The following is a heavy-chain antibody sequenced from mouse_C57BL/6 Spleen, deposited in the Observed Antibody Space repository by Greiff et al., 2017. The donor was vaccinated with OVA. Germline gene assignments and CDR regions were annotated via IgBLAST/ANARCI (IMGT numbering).Heavy chain of an antibody. D-gene: IGHD4-1*02. V-gene: IGHV3-1*01. CDR3: ARESPTGYYFDY. CDR1: GYSITSGYD. Sequence: EVQGVESGPGMVKPSQSLSLTCTVTGYSITSGYDWHWIRHFPGNKLEWMGYISYSGSTNYNPSLKSRISITHDTSKNHFFLKLNSVTTEDTATYYCARESPTGYYFDYWGQGTTLTVSS. J-gene: IGHJ2*01. CDR2: ISYSGST.